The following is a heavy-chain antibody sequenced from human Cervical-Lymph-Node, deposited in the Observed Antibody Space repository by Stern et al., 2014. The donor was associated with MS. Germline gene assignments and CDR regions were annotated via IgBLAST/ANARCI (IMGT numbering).Heavy chain of an antibody. D-gene: IGHD3-3*01. V-gene: IGHV4-31*03. J-gene: IGHJ6*02. CDR3: ARGDFWSGYSAQYGMYV. CDR2: VTYSAAS. CDR1: GDSVRTNNYY. Sequence: DQLVESGPGLVKPSQTLSLTCTVSGDSVRTNNYYWSWIRQLPGKGLDSIRYVTYSAASSYNPSLKSRVTMSVDTSQKQFSLKLNSMTAADTAVYYCARGDFWSGYSAQYGMYVWGQGTTVTVSS.